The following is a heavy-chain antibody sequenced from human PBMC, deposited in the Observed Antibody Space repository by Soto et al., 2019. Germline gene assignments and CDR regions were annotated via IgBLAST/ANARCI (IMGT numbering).Heavy chain of an antibody. CDR1: CGSISSYY. Sequence: PSETLSLTCTVSCGSISSYYWSWIPQPPGKGLEWIGYIYYSGSTNYNPSLKSRVTISVDTSKNQFSLKLSSVTAADTAVYYCARLRRVDTAMVPNYYYYYMDVWGKGTKVTVSS. CDR3: ARLRRVDTAMVPNYYYYYMDV. J-gene: IGHJ6*03. V-gene: IGHV4-59*01. CDR2: IYYSGST. D-gene: IGHD5-18*01.